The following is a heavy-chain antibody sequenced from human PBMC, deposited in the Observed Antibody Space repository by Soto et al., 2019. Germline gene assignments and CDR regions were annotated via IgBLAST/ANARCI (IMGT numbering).Heavy chain of an antibody. CDR1: GYSFTSYW. Sequence: EVQLVQSGAEVKKPGESLRISCKGSGYSFTSYWISWVRQMPGKGLEWMGRIDPIDSYTNYSPSFQGHGTISADKSISTAYLQWSSLKASDTAMYYCARRAHMSRRGETFSYYYYGMDVWGQGTTVTVSS. J-gene: IGHJ6*02. V-gene: IGHV5-10-1*01. CDR2: IDPIDSYT. D-gene: IGHD3-16*01. CDR3: ARRAHMSRRGETFSYYYYGMDV.